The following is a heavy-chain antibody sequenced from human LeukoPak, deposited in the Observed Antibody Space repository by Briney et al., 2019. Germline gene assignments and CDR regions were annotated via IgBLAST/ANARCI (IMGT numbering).Heavy chain of an antibody. D-gene: IGHD3-22*01. J-gene: IGHJ4*02. Sequence: TGGSLRLSCAASGFTVSSNYMGWVRQAPGKGLEWVSVIYSGGSTYYADSVKGRFTISRDNSKNTLYLQMNSLRAEDTAVYYCARDFGDSSGYYVDYWGQGTLVTVSS. CDR2: IYSGGST. CDR3: ARDFGDSSGYYVDY. CDR1: GFTVSSNY. V-gene: IGHV3-53*01.